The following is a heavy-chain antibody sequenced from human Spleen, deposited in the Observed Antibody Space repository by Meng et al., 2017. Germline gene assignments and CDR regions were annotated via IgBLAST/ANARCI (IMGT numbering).Heavy chain of an antibody. Sequence: ASVKVSCKASGYTFTSYDINWVRQATGQGLEWMGWMNPNSGNTGYAQKFQGRVTMTRNTSISTAYMELSSLRSEDKAVYYCARGRGSEVQLWLDNWFDPWGQGTLVTVSS. CDR2: MNPNSGNT. V-gene: IGHV1-8*01. CDR1: GYTFTSYD. D-gene: IGHD5-18*01. J-gene: IGHJ5*02. CDR3: ARGRGSEVQLWLDNWFDP.